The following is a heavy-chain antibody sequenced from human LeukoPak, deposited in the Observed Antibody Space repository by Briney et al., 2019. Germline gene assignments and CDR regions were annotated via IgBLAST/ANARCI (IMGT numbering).Heavy chain of an antibody. Sequence: GGSLRLSCAASGFTFSDYGMAWVRQAPGKGLECLSYISPNTYTINYAASVRGRFTISRDNAKNSLYLQMNSLRAEDTAVYYSAQELRFGDIANWFDPWGQGTLVTVSS. J-gene: IGHJ5*02. V-gene: IGHV3-48*01. CDR1: GFTFSDYG. CDR2: ISPNTYTI. D-gene: IGHD3-10*01. CDR3: AQELRFGDIANWFDP.